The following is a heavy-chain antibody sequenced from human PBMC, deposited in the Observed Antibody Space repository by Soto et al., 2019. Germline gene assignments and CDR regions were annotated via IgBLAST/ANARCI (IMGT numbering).Heavy chain of an antibody. CDR3: AKDRQAGIFDY. Sequence: ESGGGVVQPGRSLRLSCAASGFTFSSYGMHWVRQAPGKGLEWVAVISYDGNNKYYADSVKGRFTISRDTSKNTLYLQMNSLRAEDTAVYYCAKDRQAGIFDYWGQGTLVTVSS. J-gene: IGHJ4*02. CDR2: ISYDGNNK. CDR1: GFTFSSYG. D-gene: IGHD3-10*01. V-gene: IGHV3-30*18.